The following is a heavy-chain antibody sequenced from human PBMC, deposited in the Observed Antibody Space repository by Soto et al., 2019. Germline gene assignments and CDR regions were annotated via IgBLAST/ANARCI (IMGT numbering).Heavy chain of an antibody. J-gene: IGHJ4*02. CDR3: ATPSATRIAVPLDDS. V-gene: IGHV1-3*04. CDR1: GYTFSRYT. Sequence: ASVKVSCKASGYTFSRYTLHWVRQAPGQSLEWMGWIHTGTGNTKYSQKFQDRVTITRDTSASTAYMELSSLRAEDTAVYYCATPSATRIAVPLDDSWGQGTLLTVSS. D-gene: IGHD6-19*01. CDR2: IHTGTGNT.